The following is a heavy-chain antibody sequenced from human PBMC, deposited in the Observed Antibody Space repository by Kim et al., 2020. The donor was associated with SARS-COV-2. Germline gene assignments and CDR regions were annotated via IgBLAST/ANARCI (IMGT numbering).Heavy chain of an antibody. CDR3: AKVRSPYVWGSSSFDP. V-gene: IGHV3-23*01. J-gene: IGHJ5*02. D-gene: IGHD3-16*01. Sequence: ESGKGRFTISRDNSKNTVSLQMNSLRVEDTDVYYCAKVRSPYVWGSSSFDPWGQGTLVTVSS.